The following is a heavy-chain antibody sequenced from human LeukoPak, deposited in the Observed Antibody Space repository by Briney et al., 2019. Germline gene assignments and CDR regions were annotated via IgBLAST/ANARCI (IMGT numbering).Heavy chain of an antibody. CDR3: ARVPLYDSSGYYNY. CDR1: GYSISSGYY. V-gene: IGHV4-38-2*02. CDR2: IYHSGST. Sequence: SETLSLTCTVSGYSISSGYYWGWIRQPPGKGLEWIGSIYHSGSTYYNPSLKSRVTISVDTSKNQFSLKLSSVTAADTAVYYCARVPLYDSSGYYNYWGQGTLVTVSS. D-gene: IGHD3-22*01. J-gene: IGHJ4*02.